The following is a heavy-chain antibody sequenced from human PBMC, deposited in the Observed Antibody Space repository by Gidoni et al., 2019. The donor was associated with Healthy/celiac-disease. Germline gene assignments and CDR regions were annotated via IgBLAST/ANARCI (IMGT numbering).Heavy chain of an antibody. CDR2: ISAYNGNT. D-gene: IGHD6-19*01. CDR1: GYTFTSYG. J-gene: IGHJ5*02. Sequence: QVQLAQSAAEVTKPGASVTVSCKAAGYTFTSYGISWVRQAPGQGLEWMGWISAYNGNTNYAQKLQGRVTMTTDTSTSIAYLELRSLSSDDTAVYDCARDSRIAVAGLGFDPWGQGTLVTVSS. V-gene: IGHV1-18*01. CDR3: ARDSRIAVAGLGFDP.